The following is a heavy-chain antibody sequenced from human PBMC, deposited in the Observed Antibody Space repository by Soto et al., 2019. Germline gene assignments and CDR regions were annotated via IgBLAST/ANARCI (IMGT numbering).Heavy chain of an antibody. CDR2: IYGSGDST. J-gene: IGHJ4*02. Sequence: GGSLRLSCAASGFTFSIYTMNWVRQAPGKGLEWVSGIYGSGDSTFYADSVKGRFTISRDNSGNTLYLQMNSLRVEDTAVYYCAKDARQEGYGVFDYWGLGTGVPVSA. D-gene: IGHD5-12*01. CDR3: AKDARQEGYGVFDY. CDR1: GFTFSIYT. V-gene: IGHV3-23*01.